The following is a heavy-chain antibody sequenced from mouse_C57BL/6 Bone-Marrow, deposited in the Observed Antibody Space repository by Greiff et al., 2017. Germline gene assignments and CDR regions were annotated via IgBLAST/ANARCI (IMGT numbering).Heavy chain of an antibody. CDR1: GYTFTDYY. CDR3: ARGAY. CDR2: IFPGDGDT. J-gene: IGHJ3*01. V-gene: IGHV1-77*01. Sequence: QVQLQQSGAELVKPGASVKISCKASGYTFTDYYINWVKQRPGQGLEWIGKIFPGDGDTNYNGKFKGKATLTADKSSSTAYMQLSSLTSEDSAVYFCARGAYWGQGTLVTVSA.